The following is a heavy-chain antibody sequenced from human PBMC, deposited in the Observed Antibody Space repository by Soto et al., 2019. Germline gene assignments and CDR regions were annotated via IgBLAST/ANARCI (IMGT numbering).Heavy chain of an antibody. V-gene: IGHV1-8*01. Sequence: QVQLVQSGAEVKTPGASVKVSCKASGYTFTKYDMNWVRQAPGQGLEWMGWMNPTSGNTGYAQKFQGRLTTTRDTAIGIAHMELRRLRNEDPAVYYCARRDGHTFNGLDSWGQGTLVTVSA. D-gene: IGHD2-2*02. CDR2: MNPTSGNT. J-gene: IGHJ5*01. CDR3: ARRDGHTFNGLDS. CDR1: GYTFTKYD.